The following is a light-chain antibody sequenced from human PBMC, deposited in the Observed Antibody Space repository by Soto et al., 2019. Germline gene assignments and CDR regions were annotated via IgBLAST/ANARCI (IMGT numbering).Light chain of an antibody. V-gene: IGKV3-20*01. CDR3: QQYGSSPYT. J-gene: IGKJ2*01. CDR2: GAS. CDR1: QSVSSSY. Sequence: EIVLTQSPGTLSLSPGERATLSCRASQSVSSSYLAWYQQKPGQTPRLVIYGASSRATGIPDRFSGSGSGTDFTLTISRLEPEDFAVYYCQQYGSSPYTLGQGTNLEIK.